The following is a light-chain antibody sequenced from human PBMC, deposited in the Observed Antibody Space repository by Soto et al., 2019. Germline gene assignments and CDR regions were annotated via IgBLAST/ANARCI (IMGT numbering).Light chain of an antibody. CDR1: QSVSSSY. CDR3: QQSYSTPLG. V-gene: IGKV3-20*01. J-gene: IGKJ4*01. Sequence: EIVLTQSPGTLSLSPGERATLSCRASQSVSSSYLAWYQQKPGQAPRLLIYGASSRATGIPDRFSGSGSGTDFTLTISSLQPEDFATYYCQQSYSTPLGFGGGTKVDI. CDR2: GAS.